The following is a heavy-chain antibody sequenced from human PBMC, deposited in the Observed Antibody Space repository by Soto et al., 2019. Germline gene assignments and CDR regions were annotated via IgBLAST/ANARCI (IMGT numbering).Heavy chain of an antibody. D-gene: IGHD6-6*01. CDR1: GYTFTSYA. J-gene: IGHJ4*02. CDR2: INAYNGNT. CDR3: ARVGLSIAARRGFDY. Sequence: ASVKVTCKASGYTFTSYAMHWVRQAPGQRLEWMGWINAYNGNTNYAQKLQGRVTMTTDTSTSTAYMELRSLRSDDTAVYYCARVGLSIAARRGFDYWGQGTLVTVSS. V-gene: IGHV1-18*01.